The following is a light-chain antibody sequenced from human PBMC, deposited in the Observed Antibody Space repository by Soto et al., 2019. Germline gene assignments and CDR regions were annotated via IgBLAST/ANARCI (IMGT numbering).Light chain of an antibody. CDR2: IAS. J-gene: IGKJ1*01. CDR1: QTITRW. V-gene: IGKV1-5*01. CDR3: QLYSVYSSWT. Sequence: DIQMPQSPSTLSASVGDRVTITCRASQTITRWMAWYQQKPGKAPKLLMYIASTLQTGVPSRFSGSGSGTEFTLTISSLQTEDFATYYCQLYSVYSSWTFGQGTKVDIK.